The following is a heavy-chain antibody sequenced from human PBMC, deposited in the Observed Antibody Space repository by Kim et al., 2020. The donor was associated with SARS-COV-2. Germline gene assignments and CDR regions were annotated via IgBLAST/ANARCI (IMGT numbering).Heavy chain of an antibody. Sequence: SETLSLTCAVYGVSFSGYYWSWIRQPPGKGLEWIGEINHSGSTNYNPSLKSRVTISVDTSKNQFSLKLRSVTAADTAVYYCARGYADFWRGRGWYFDLWGRGTPVTVSS. CDR1: GVSFSGYY. CDR3: ARGYADFWRGRGWYFDL. CDR2: INHSGST. D-gene: IGHD3-3*01. V-gene: IGHV4-34*01. J-gene: IGHJ2*01.